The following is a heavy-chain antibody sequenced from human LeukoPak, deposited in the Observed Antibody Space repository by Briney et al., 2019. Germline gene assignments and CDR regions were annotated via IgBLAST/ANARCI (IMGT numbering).Heavy chain of an antibody. CDR1: GFTFNNYE. Sequence: GGSLRLSCAASGFTFNNYEMNWVRQAPGRGLEWVSYISSSGSTIYYADSVKGRFTISRDNSKNTLYLQINSLRAEDTAVYYCARDNDSSGLCRGFDYWGQGTLVTVSS. D-gene: IGHD6-19*01. CDR2: ISSSGSTI. CDR3: ARDNDSSGLCRGFDY. J-gene: IGHJ4*02. V-gene: IGHV3-48*03.